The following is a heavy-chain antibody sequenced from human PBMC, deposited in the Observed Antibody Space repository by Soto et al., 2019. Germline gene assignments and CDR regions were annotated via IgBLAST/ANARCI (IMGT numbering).Heavy chain of an antibody. CDR1: GFTFSSYW. D-gene: IGHD2-15*01. CDR2: IKQDGSEK. V-gene: IGHV3-7*03. Sequence: GGSLRLSCAASGFTFSSYWMSWVRQAPGKGLEWVANIKQDGSEKYYVDSVKGRFTISRDNAKNSLYLQMNSLRAEDPAVYYCAREDCSGGSCYSNWYFDLWGRGTLVTVSS. CDR3: AREDCSGGSCYSNWYFDL. J-gene: IGHJ2*01.